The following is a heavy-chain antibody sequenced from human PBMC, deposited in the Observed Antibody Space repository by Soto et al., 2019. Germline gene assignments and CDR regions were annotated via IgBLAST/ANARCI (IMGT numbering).Heavy chain of an antibody. D-gene: IGHD5-12*01. J-gene: IGHJ4*02. CDR3: AKRTRDGYNSPIDY. V-gene: IGHV3-23*01. CDR1: GFTFSNKP. Sequence: EVQLLESGGGLVQPAGSLRLSCAASGFTFSNKPMNGVRKAQGKGRGWVSGISGSGTSTYYPDSVQGRFTISRDNSKNTVYLQMNSLRADDTAVYCCAKRTRDGYNSPIDYWGQGTLVTVSS. CDR2: ISGSGTST.